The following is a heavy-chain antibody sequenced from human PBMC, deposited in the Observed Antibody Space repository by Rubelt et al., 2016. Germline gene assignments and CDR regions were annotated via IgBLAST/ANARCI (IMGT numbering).Heavy chain of an antibody. D-gene: IGHD3-3*01. J-gene: IGHJ6*03. CDR1: EFTLSGYW. CDR2: IKQDGTAK. Sequence: GGGLVQPGGSLRLSCAASEFTLSGYWMSWVRQAPGKGLEWVANIKQDGTAKYYVDSVKGRFTISRDTSKNTVYLQMSSLRPEDTAVYFCARGGDTGRRLEWSLYYYMDVWGKGTTVTVSS. CDR3: ARGGDTGRRLEWSLYYYMDV. V-gene: IGHV3-7*02.